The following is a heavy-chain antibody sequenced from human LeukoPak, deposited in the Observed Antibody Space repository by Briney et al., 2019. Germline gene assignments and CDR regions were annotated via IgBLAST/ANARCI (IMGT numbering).Heavy chain of an antibody. Sequence: GGSLRLSCAASGFTFSSDGMHWVRQAPGKGLEWVAVISYDGSNKYYADSVKGRFTISRDNSKNTLYLQMNSLRAEDTAVYYCARSGSTRGPPDPWGQGTLVTVSS. CDR3: ARSGSTRGPPDP. J-gene: IGHJ5*02. CDR1: GFTFSSDG. V-gene: IGHV3-30*03. CDR2: ISYDGSNK. D-gene: IGHD5/OR15-5a*01.